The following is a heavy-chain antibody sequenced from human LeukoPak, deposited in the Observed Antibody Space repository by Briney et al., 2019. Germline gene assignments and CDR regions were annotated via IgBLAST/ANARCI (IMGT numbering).Heavy chain of an antibody. V-gene: IGHV3-33*01. D-gene: IGHD2-21*02. CDR1: GFTFSRYG. CDR3: ARVVAVTSYYFDY. CDR2: IWYDGSNK. Sequence: PGGSLRLSCAASGFTFSRYGMHWVRQAPGKGLEWVAVIWYDGSNKYYADSVKGRFTISRDNAKTSLYLQMNNLRAEDTAVYYCARVVAVTSYYFDYWGQGTLVTVSS. J-gene: IGHJ4*02.